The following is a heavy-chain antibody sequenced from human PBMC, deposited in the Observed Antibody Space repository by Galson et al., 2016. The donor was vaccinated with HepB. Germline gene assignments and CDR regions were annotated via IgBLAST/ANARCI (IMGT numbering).Heavy chain of an antibody. CDR1: GYPFTRYY. CDR2: INPSGGT. Sequence: SVKVSCKASGYPFTRYYLHWVRQAPGQAPEWMGVINPSGGTNYAQRFQGRVAMTRDTSTSTVYLDLSSLRFEDTALYYCAREPHGRTGDYYYYYGMDVGGQGTTVTVSS. CDR3: AREPHGRTGDYYYYYGMDV. D-gene: IGHD3-10*01. V-gene: IGHV1-46*01. J-gene: IGHJ6*02.